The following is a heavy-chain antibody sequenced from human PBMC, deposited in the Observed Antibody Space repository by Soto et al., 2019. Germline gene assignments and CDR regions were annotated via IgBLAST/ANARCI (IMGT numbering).Heavy chain of an antibody. CDR3: ATVVGAVPY. CDR1: GYTFTSYA. D-gene: IGHD1-26*01. V-gene: IGHV1-18*01. CDR2: VSAYNGNT. J-gene: IGHJ4*02. Sequence: QIHLVQSGAEVKEPGASVKVSCKTSGYTFTSYAISWVRQAPGQGLEWMGWVSAYNGNTNYAQNFQGRLTVTTDTSTDTAYMELRSLRSDDTAVYYCATVVGAVPYWGQGTLVTVS.